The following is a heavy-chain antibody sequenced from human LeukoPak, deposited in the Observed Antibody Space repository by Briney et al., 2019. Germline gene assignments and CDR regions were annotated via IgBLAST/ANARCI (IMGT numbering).Heavy chain of an antibody. D-gene: IGHD3-3*01. V-gene: IGHV3-48*04. CDR2: ISSSSSTI. CDR3: ARDGSSLGAFWSGYYKDY. CDR1: GSTFSSYS. J-gene: IGHJ4*02. Sequence: GGSLRLSCAASGSTFSSYSMNWVRQAPGKGLEWVSYISSSSSTIYYADSVKGRFTISRDNAKNSLYLQMNRLRAEDTAVYYCARDGSSLGAFWSGYYKDYWGQGTLVTVSS.